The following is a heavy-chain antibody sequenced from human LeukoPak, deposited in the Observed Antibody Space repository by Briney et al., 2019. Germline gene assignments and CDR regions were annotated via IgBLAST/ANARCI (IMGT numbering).Heavy chain of an antibody. CDR2: MRFDGSIE. Sequence: GGSLRLSCAASGFPFSSYGMHWVRQAPGKGPEWVAFMRFDGSIEYYADSVRGRFTISRDNSKNTLYLQMDSLRAEDTAVYFCARGQWLPNYYFDSWGQGTLVTVSS. CDR3: ARGQWLPNYYFDS. D-gene: IGHD6-19*01. J-gene: IGHJ4*02. V-gene: IGHV3-30*02. CDR1: GFPFSSYG.